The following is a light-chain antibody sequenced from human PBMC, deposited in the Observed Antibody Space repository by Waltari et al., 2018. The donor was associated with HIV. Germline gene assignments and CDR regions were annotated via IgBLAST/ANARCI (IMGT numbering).Light chain of an antibody. CDR3: QQYNNGPPLT. J-gene: IGKJ4*01. Sequence: EIVMTQSPATLSVSPGERATLSCSASQSVSSNLAWYQQKPGQAPRLLIYGASTRATGSPARFSGSGSGTEFTLTISSLQSEDFAVYYCQQYNNGPPLTFGGGTKVEIK. CDR1: QSVSSN. V-gene: IGKV3-15*01. CDR2: GAS.